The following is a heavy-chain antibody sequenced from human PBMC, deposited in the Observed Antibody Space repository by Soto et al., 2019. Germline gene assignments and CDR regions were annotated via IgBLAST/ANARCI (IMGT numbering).Heavy chain of an antibody. J-gene: IGHJ6*02. Sequence: QVQLVQSGAEVKKPGSSVKVSCKASGGTFSSYTISWVRQAPGQGLEWMGRIIPILGIANYAQKFQGRVTITADTSTSTAYIELRSLRSEDTAVYYCASIRVAVAGTSYYYYGMDVWGQGTTVTVSS. CDR1: GGTFSSYT. V-gene: IGHV1-69*02. D-gene: IGHD6-19*01. CDR2: IIPILGIA. CDR3: ASIRVAVAGTSYYYYGMDV.